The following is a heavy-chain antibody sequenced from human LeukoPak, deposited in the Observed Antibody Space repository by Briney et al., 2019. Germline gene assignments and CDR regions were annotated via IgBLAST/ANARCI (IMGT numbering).Heavy chain of an antibody. V-gene: IGHV3-23*01. Sequence: GGSLRLSCAASGFTFSSYAMSWVRQAPGKGLEWVSAISGSGGSTYYADSVKGRFTISRDNSKSTLYLQMNSLRAEDTAVYYCAKALHPYCSSTSCYFGDAFDIWGQGTMVTVSS. D-gene: IGHD2-2*01. CDR1: GFTFSSYA. CDR2: ISGSGGST. J-gene: IGHJ3*02. CDR3: AKALHPYCSSTSCYFGDAFDI.